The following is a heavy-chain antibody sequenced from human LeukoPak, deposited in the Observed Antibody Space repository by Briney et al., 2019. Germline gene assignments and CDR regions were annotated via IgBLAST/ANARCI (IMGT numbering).Heavy chain of an antibody. CDR2: ISAYNGNT. Sequence: ASVKVSCKASGYTFTSYGISWVRQAPGQGLEWMGWISAYNGNTSYAQKLQGRVTMTTDTSTSTAYMELRSLRSDDTAVYYCARDLNDFWSGPTGAGYNWFDPWGQGTLVTVSS. V-gene: IGHV1-18*01. D-gene: IGHD3-3*01. CDR3: ARDLNDFWSGPTGAGYNWFDP. J-gene: IGHJ5*02. CDR1: GYTFTSYG.